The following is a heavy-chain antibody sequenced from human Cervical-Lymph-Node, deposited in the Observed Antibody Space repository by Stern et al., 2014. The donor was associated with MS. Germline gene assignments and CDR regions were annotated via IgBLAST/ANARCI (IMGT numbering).Heavy chain of an antibody. D-gene: IGHD3-9*01. CDR1: GDSITNYY. V-gene: IGHV4-59*13. J-gene: IGHJ4*02. CDR3: ARSRGNFDWLLVSDE. CDR2: IYHSGRT. Sequence: QLQLQESGPGLVKPSETLSLTCTVSGDSITNYYWSWIRQPPGKRLEWIGYIYHSGRTDYNPSLGSRVTISLGTSRRQFSLRLDSVTAADTAIYFCARSRGNFDWLLVSDEWGQGTLVTVSS.